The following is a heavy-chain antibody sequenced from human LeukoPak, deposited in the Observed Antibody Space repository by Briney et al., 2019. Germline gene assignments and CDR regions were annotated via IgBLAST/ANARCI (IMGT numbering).Heavy chain of an antibody. D-gene: IGHD1-26*01. J-gene: IGHJ4*02. CDR1: GYTFTGCY. CDR2: INTHNGAT. CDR3: ARGPIGGLRKGFDI. V-gene: IGHV1-2*02. Sequence: GASVKVSCKTSGYTFTGCYLHWVRQAPGQGLEWMGWINTHNGATNYAQHFQGRVTMTTDTAVTTAYMDLDGLISDDAAVYFCARGPIGGLRKGFDIWGQGTLVTVSS.